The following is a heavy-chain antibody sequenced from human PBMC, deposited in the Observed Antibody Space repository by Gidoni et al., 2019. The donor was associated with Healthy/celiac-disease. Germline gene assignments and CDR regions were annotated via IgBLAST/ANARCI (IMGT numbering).Heavy chain of an antibody. CDR1: GGSVRSGSYY. CDR2: IYYSGST. D-gene: IGHD4-17*01. Sequence: QVQLQESGPGLVTPSETLSPTCTVSGGSVRSGSYYWSWIRQPPGKGLEWIGYIYYSGSTNYNPSLKSRVTISVDTSKNQFSLKLSSVTAADTAVYYCARAKGDYGDYGDLYWYFDLWGRGTLVTVSS. CDR3: ARAKGDYGDYGDLYWYFDL. J-gene: IGHJ2*01. V-gene: IGHV4-61*01.